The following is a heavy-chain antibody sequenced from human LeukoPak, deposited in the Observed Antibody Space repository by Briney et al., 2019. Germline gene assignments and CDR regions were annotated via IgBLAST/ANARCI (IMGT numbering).Heavy chain of an antibody. CDR2: ISNSGNT. D-gene: IGHD2-21*01. CDR1: GDSISSGGSY. Sequence: PSETLSLTCIVSGDSISSGGSYWTWIRQYPGKGLEWIGFISNSGNTNYNPSLRSRATISVDTSKNQFSLNLSSMTAADTAVYYCATRPPGAQTYYPYFDYWGQGTLVTVSS. V-gene: IGHV4-31*03. CDR3: ATRPPGAQTYYPYFDY. J-gene: IGHJ4*02.